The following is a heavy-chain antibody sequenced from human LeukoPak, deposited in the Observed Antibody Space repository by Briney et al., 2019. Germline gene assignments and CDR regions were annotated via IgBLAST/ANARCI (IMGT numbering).Heavy chain of an antibody. CDR1: GGTFSSYA. CDR2: IIPIFGTA. J-gene: IGHJ3*02. V-gene: IGHV1-69*13. D-gene: IGHD3-3*02. CDR3: ARDYILPLETDNGDGFAI. Sequence: SVKVSCKASGGTFSSYAISWVRQAPGQGLEWMGGIIPIFGTANYAQKFQGRVTITADESTSTAYMELRSLRSDDTAVYFCARDYILPLETDNGDGFAIWGQGTVVSVSS.